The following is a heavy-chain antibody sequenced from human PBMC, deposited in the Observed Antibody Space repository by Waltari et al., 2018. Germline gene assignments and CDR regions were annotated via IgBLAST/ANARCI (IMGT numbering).Heavy chain of an antibody. CDR2: DNHSGST. D-gene: IGHD6-13*01. Sequence: QVQLQESGPGLVKPSETLSLTCAVSGYSLRSGYYWGWIRQPPGKGLEWIGSDNHSGSTYNNPTLKMGVTITVYTSKNQFSLKLGSVTAADTAVYYCARTAAAAHGYFDLWGRGTLVTVSS. J-gene: IGHJ2*01. V-gene: IGHV4-38-2*01. CDR3: ARTAAAAHGYFDL. CDR1: GYSLRSGYY.